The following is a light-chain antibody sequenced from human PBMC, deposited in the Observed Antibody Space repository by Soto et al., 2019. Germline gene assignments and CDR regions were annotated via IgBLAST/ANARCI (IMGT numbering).Light chain of an antibody. Sequence: QSVLTQPPSVSAAPRQKVTISCSGSSSNIGDNYVSWYQQFPGTAPKLLIYDNNERPSGIPDRFSGSKSGTSATLGITGLQTGDEADYYCGTWDSSLSVVVFGGGTKLTVL. CDR2: DNN. J-gene: IGLJ2*01. CDR1: SSNIGDNY. V-gene: IGLV1-51*01. CDR3: GTWDSSLSVVV.